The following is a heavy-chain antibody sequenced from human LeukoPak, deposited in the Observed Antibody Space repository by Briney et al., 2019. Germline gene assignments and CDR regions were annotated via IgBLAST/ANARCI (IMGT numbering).Heavy chain of an antibody. D-gene: IGHD6-19*01. CDR1: GGSVSSYY. J-gene: IGHJ4*02. CDR3: ARHGYSSGWSEIFDY. V-gene: IGHV4-59*08. Sequence: PSETLSLTCTVSGGSVSSYYWSWIRQPPGKGLEWIGYIYYSGSTNYNPSLKSRVTISVDTSKNQFSLKLSSVTAADTAVYYCARHGYSSGWSEIFDYWGQGTLVTVSS. CDR2: IYYSGST.